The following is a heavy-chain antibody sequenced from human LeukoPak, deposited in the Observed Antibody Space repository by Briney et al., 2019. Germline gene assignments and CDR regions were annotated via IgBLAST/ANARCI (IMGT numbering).Heavy chain of an antibody. J-gene: IGHJ4*02. D-gene: IGHD6-6*01. V-gene: IGHV1-2*02. CDR3: ARGSPWYSSSTNPAY. CDR2: INPNSGGT. Sequence: ASVKVSCKASGYTFTGYYMHWVRQAPGQGLEWMGWINPNSGGTNYAQKFQGRVTMTRDTSTSTVYMELSSLRSEDTAVYYCARGSPWYSSSTNPAYWGQGTLVTVSS. CDR1: GYTFTGYY.